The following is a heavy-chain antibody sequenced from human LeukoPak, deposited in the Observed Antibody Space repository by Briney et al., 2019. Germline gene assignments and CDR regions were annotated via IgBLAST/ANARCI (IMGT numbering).Heavy chain of an antibody. CDR2: INHSGST. CDR1: GGSFSGYY. Sequence: MASETLSLTRAVYGGSFSGYYWSWIRQPPGKGLEWIGEINHSGSTNYNPSLKSRVTISVDTSKNQFSLKLSSVTAADTAVYYCARGQGTVTTHWGQGTLVTVSS. CDR3: ARGQGTVTTH. V-gene: IGHV4-34*01. J-gene: IGHJ4*02. D-gene: IGHD4-17*01.